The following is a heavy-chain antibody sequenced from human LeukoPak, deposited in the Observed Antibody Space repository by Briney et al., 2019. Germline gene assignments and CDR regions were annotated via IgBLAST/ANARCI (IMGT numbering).Heavy chain of an antibody. CDR2: ISAYNGNT. CDR1: GYTFTSYG. V-gene: IGHV1-18*01. D-gene: IGHD3-10*01. CDR3: AKSRVWFGELSSFDY. J-gene: IGHJ4*02. Sequence: ASVKVSCKASGYTFTSYGISWVRQAPGQGLEWMGWISAYNGNTNYAQKLQGRVTMTTDTSTSTAYMELRSLRSDDTAVYYCAKSRVWFGELSSFDYWGQGTLVTVSS.